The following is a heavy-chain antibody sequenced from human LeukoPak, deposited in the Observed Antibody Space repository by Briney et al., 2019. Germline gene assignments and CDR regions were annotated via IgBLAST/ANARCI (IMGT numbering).Heavy chain of an antibody. Sequence: GGSLRLFCIASGFTVSTQYITWVRQDPGKGLEWVSVIYRGGSTYYSDSVKGRFTISRDSSENTLYLQMNSLTTEDTAVYYCASLAYWGQGTLVTVSS. V-gene: IGHV3-66*02. J-gene: IGHJ4*02. CDR2: IYRGGST. CDR3: ASLAY. CDR1: GFTVSTQY.